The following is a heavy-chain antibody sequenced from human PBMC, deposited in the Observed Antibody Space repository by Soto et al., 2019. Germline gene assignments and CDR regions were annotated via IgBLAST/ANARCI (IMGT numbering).Heavy chain of an antibody. CDR3: ARGAGWYDF. J-gene: IGHJ5*01. CDR1: GGSSISYY. CDR2: ISYSRST. V-gene: IGHV4-59*01. Sequence: PSETLSLTCTFSGGSSISYYWSLIRQSPEKGLEWIAYISYSRSTNYNPSLKSRVTISVDTSNNQFSLRLSSVTASDSAVYDWARGAGWYDFWGKGTLVTVSS.